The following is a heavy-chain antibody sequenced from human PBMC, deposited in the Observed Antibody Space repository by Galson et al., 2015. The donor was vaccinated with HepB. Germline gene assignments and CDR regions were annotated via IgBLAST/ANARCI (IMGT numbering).Heavy chain of an antibody. Sequence: SVKVSCKASGYTFPNSAITWVRQAPGEGLEWLGWVSPKNGDTNYAHQFQGRVYMTTDTSTSTAYLEVRSLRSDDTAVYFCARGFFYDSSGYSLYYFDYWGQGTPVTVST. D-gene: IGHD3-22*01. CDR3: ARGFFYDSSGYSLYYFDY. J-gene: IGHJ4*02. CDR2: VSPKNGDT. CDR1: GYTFPNSA. V-gene: IGHV1-18*01.